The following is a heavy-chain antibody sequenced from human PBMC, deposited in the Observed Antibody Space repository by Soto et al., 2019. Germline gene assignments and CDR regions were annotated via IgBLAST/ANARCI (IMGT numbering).Heavy chain of an antibody. CDR2: IIPIFVTA. CDR3: AREIWDTAMVTGY. Sequence: SVKVSCKASGGTLSSYAISCVRQAPGHGREWMGGIIPIFVTANYAQKFQCRVTITADESTSTAYMELSRLRSEDTAVYYCAREIWDTAMVTGYWGQGTLVTVSS. J-gene: IGHJ4*02. D-gene: IGHD5-18*01. CDR1: GGTLSSYA. V-gene: IGHV1-69*13.